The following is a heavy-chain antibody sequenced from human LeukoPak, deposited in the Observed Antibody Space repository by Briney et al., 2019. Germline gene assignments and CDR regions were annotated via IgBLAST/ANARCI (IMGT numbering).Heavy chain of an antibody. J-gene: IGHJ3*02. V-gene: IGHV4-34*01. CDR3: ARAANAFDI. Sequence: SETLSLTCAVSGGSLSGYYWTWIRQPPGKGLEWIGEINHSGSTNYNPSLKSRVTISVDTSKNQFSLKLSSVTAADTAVYYCARAANAFDIWGQGTMVTVSS. CDR2: INHSGST. CDR1: GGSLSGYY.